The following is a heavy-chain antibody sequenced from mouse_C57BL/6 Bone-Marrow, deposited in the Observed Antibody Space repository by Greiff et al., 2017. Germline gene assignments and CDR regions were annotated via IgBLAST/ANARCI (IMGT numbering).Heavy chain of an antibody. V-gene: IGHV1-82*01. J-gene: IGHJ3*01. CDR1: GYAFSSSW. CDR2: IYPGDGDT. D-gene: IGHD2-5*01. CDR3: ARWSNAWFAY. Sequence: VQRVESGPELVKPGASVKISCKASGYAFSSSWMNWVKQRPGKGLEWIGRIYPGDGDTKYNGKFKGKATLTADKSSSTAYMQLSSLTSEDSAVYFCARWSNAWFAYWGQGTLVTVSA.